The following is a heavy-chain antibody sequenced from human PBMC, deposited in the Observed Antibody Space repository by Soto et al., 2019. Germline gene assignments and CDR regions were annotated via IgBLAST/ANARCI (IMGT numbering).Heavy chain of an antibody. J-gene: IGHJ6*03. CDR3: AKGRGTNYYYHMDV. Sequence: EVQLLESGGGLVQPGGSLRLSCAASGFTFNNYAISWGRQAPGKGLEWVSTITGSGDSAYYADSVKGRFIISRDNSKNTLYMQMHSLGAEDSAIYYCAKGRGTNYYYHMDVWGGGTTVTVSS. V-gene: IGHV3-23*01. D-gene: IGHD1-26*01. CDR1: GFTFNNYA. CDR2: ITGSGDSA.